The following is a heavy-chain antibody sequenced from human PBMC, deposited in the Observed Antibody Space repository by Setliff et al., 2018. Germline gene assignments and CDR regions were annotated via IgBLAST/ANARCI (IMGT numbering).Heavy chain of an antibody. CDR2: ISSSSSTI. V-gene: IGHV3-48*01. Sequence: PGGSLRLSCAASGFTFSSYSMNWVRQAPGKGLEWVSYISSSSSTIYYADSVKGRFTISRDNAKNSLYLQMNGLRAEDTAVYYCARDGGTGDSGTYFNIGFDSWGQGTQVTVSS. J-gene: IGHJ5*01. CDR1: GFTFSSYS. CDR3: ARDGGTGDSGTYFNIGFDS. D-gene: IGHD3-10*01.